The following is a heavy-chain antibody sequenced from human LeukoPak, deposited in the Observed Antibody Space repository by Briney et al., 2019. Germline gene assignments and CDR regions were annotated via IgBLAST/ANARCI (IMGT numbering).Heavy chain of an antibody. Sequence: GGSLGPSCAASGFTFSSYSMNWVRQAPGKGLEWVSSISSSSSYIYYADSVKGRFTISRDNAKNSLYLQMNSLRAEDTAVYYCARDGLGVVPAAPDYWGQGTLVTVSS. CDR1: GFTFSSYS. D-gene: IGHD2-2*01. J-gene: IGHJ4*02. CDR2: ISSSSSYI. CDR3: ARDGLGVVPAAPDY. V-gene: IGHV3-21*01.